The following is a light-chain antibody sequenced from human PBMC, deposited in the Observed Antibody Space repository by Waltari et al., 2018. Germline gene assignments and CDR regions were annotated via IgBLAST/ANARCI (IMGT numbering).Light chain of an antibody. CDR3: QQRSNWRNS. CDR1: QSVSSY. J-gene: IGKJ2*03. CDR2: DAS. Sequence: EIVLTQSPATLSLSPGERATLSCRASQSVSSYLAWYQQKPGQAPRLLIYDASNRATGIPARFSGSGSGTDFTLTISSLEPEDFAVYYCQQRSNWRNSFGQGTKQEIK. V-gene: IGKV3-11*01.